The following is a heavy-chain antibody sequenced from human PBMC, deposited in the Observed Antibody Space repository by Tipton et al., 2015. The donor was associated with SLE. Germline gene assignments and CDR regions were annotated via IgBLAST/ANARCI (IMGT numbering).Heavy chain of an antibody. CDR2: IYYSGST. V-gene: IGHV4-39*07. D-gene: IGHD4-23*01. J-gene: IGHJ4*02. CDR3: ARHGNQDY. Sequence: TLSLTCTVSGGSISSSSYYWGWIRQPPGKGLEWIGSIYYSGSTYYNPSLKSRVTISVDTSKNQFSLKLSSVTAAGTAVYYCARHGNQDYWGQGTLVTVSS. CDR1: GGSISSSSYY.